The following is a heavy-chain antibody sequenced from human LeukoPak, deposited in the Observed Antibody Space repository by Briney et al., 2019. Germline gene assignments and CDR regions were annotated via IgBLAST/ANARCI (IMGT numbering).Heavy chain of an antibody. D-gene: IGHD1-26*01. CDR3: ARDPYSGNYGTYYYYYMDV. CDR2: ISSSGNTI. CDR1: GFTFSSYW. Sequence: GGSLRLSCAASGFTFSSYWMSWVRQAPGKGLEWVSYISSSGNTIYYADSVKGRFTISRDNAKNSLYLQMDSLGPEDTAVYYCARDPYSGNYGTYYYYYMDVWGKGTTVTISS. V-gene: IGHV3-48*01. J-gene: IGHJ6*03.